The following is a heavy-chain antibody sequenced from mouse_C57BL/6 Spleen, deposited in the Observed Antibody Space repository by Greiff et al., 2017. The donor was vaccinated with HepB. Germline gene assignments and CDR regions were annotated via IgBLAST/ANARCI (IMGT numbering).Heavy chain of an antibody. V-gene: IGHV1-81*01. CDR3: ASRGYYDYGGYFDY. CDR2: IYPRSGNT. Sequence: VQLVESGAELARPGASVKLSCKASGYTFTSYGISWVKQRTGQGLEWIGEIYPRSGNTYYNEKFKGKATLTADKSSSTAYMELRSLTSEDSAVYFCASRGYYDYGGYFDYWGQGTTLTVSS. D-gene: IGHD2-4*01. CDR1: GYTFTSYG. J-gene: IGHJ2*01.